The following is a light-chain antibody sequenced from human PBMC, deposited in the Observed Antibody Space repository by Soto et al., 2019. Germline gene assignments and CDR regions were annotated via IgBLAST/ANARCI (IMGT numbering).Light chain of an antibody. CDR2: EVS. CDR3: SSHSSSSTPYV. J-gene: IGLJ1*01. V-gene: IGLV2-14*01. CDR1: SSDVGAYNY. Sequence: QSALAQPASVSGSPGQSIIISCTGTSSDVGAYNYVSWYQQHPGKAPKLMIYEVSNRPSGVSNRFSASKSGNMASLTISGLQAEDEADYYCSSHSSSSTPYVFGSGTQVTVL.